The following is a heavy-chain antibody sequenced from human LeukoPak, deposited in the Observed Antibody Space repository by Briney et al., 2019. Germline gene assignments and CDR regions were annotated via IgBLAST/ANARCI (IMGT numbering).Heavy chain of an antibody. CDR3: SRSFQEDWTPELDH. D-gene: IGHD3-10*01. V-gene: IGHV3-48*03. CDR2: ISSSGSSI. CDR1: GFNFNVYS. Sequence: GGSLRLSCAVSGFNFNVYSMTWVRQAPGKGLEWVSYISSSGSSIYYADSVMGSCSISRDNANNSLFLHMESLGVEDTGVVFCSRSFQEDWTPELDHWGQGTLVIVSS. J-gene: IGHJ4*02.